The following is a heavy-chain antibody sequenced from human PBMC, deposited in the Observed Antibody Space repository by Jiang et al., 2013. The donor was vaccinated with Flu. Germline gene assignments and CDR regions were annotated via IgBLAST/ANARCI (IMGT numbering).Heavy chain of an antibody. V-gene: IGHV5-10-1*03. CDR1: GYSFTSYW. CDR3: ARGDYYDSSGYLFDY. CDR2: IDPSDSYT. D-gene: IGHD3-22*01. J-gene: IGHJ4*02. Sequence: VESGAEVKKPGESLRISCKGSGYSFTSYWISWVRQMPGKGLEWMGRIDPSDSYTNYSPSFQGHVTISADKSISTAYLQWSSLKASDTAMYYCARGDYYDSSGYLFDYWGQGTLVTVSS.